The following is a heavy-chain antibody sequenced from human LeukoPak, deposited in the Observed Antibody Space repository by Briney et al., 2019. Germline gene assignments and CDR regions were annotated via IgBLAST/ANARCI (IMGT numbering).Heavy chain of an antibody. CDR3: ARAGWIITSGIDY. J-gene: IGHJ4*02. CDR1: GYSISRGYY. D-gene: IGHD1-20*01. CDR2: IYHIGGT. Sequence: SETLSLTCGVSGYSISRGYYWAWIRQPPEKGLEWIGTIYHIGGTYYNPSLESRVTISVDTSKNEFSLNLNSVTAADTAVYYCARAGWIITSGIDYWGQGALVTVSS. V-gene: IGHV4-38-2*01.